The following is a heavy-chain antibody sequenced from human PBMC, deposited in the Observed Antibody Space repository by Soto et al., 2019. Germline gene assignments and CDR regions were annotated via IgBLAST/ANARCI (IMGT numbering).Heavy chain of an antibody. CDR1: GFTFSGSA. CDR2: IRSKANSYAT. J-gene: IGHJ4*02. D-gene: IGHD3-10*01. V-gene: IGHV3-73*01. CDR3: TRRLEYGSGSYYNEDYFDY. Sequence: GGSLRLSCAASGFTFSGSAMHWVRQASGKGLEWVGRIRSKANSYATAYAASVKGRFTISRDDSKNTAYLQMNSLKTEDTAVYYCTRRLEYGSGSYYNEDYFDYWGQGTLVTVSS.